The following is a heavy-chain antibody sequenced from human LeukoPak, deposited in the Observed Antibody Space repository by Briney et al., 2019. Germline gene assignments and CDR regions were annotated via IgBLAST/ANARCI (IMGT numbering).Heavy chain of an antibody. CDR3: ARGLVYGDYNGYYFDY. Sequence: GGSLRLSCTASGFTFGDYAMSWFRQAPGKGLEWVGFIRSKAYGGTTEYAASVKGRFTISRDDSKSIAYLQMNSLKTEDTAVYYCARGLVYGDYNGYYFDYWGQGTLVTVSS. J-gene: IGHJ4*02. V-gene: IGHV3-49*03. CDR2: IRSKAYGGTT. D-gene: IGHD4-17*01. CDR1: GFTFGDYA.